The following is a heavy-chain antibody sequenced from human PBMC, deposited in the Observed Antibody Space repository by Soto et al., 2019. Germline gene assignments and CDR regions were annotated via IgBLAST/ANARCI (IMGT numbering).Heavy chain of an antibody. CDR2: IIGNGRII. D-gene: IGHD4-17*01. J-gene: IGHJ4*02. CDR3: ARDFDADSRTDFDY. Sequence: QVLLVESGGGLVKPGGSLRLSCATSGFIFSDYYMHWIRQAPGKGLEWISYIIGNGRIIQYADSAKGRFTISRDNAQNSLYLQMTSLRAEDTALYFCARDFDADSRTDFDYWGQGTLVTVSS. CDR1: GFIFSDYY. V-gene: IGHV3-11*01.